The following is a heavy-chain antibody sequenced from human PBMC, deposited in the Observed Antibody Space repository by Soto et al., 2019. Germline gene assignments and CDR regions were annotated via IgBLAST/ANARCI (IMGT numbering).Heavy chain of an antibody. CDR3: AKELKYYYDSSGYYYY. D-gene: IGHD3-22*01. Sequence: LRLSCAAPGFTFSNYAMSWVRLAPGKGLEWVSAISGSGGSTYYADSVKGRFTISRDNSKNTLYLQMNSLRAEDTAVYYCAKELKYYYDSSGYYYYWGQGTLVNVSS. J-gene: IGHJ4*02. CDR2: ISGSGGST. V-gene: IGHV3-23*01. CDR1: GFTFSNYA.